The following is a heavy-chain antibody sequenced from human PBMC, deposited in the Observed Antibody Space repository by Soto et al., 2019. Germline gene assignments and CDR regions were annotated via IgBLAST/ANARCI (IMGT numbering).Heavy chain of an antibody. D-gene: IGHD3-10*01. J-gene: IGHJ1*01. V-gene: IGHV1-69*05. CDR2: IIPIFGNT. CDR1: GGTFSSYA. Sequence: GASVKVSCKASGGTFSSYAISWVRQAPGQGLEWMGGIIPIFGNTNYAQKFQGRVTMTRNNSTSTAYMELSSLRSEDTAVYYCARGSYYGSGSYYAFWGQGTLVTVSS. CDR3: ARGSYYGSGSYYAF.